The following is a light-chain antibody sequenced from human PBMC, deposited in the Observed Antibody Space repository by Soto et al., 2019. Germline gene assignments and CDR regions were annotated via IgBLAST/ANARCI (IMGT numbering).Light chain of an antibody. CDR2: GAS. Sequence: DIVLTQSPGTLSLSPGETATLSCRASQSVRSNYLAWYQHKIGQAPRLLMSGASTRATGIPERFIGSGSGTDFALTIRGLEPEDFAVYFGQQYVILPLTFGGGTKVEIK. J-gene: IGKJ4*01. V-gene: IGKV3-20*01. CDR1: QSVRSNY. CDR3: QQYVILPLT.